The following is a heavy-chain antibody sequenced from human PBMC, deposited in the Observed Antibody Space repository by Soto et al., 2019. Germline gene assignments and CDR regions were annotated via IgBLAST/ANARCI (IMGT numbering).Heavy chain of an antibody. CDR2: IYYSGST. V-gene: IGHV4-59*01. J-gene: IGHJ6*02. D-gene: IGHD5-12*01. CDR3: ARDGSASGYDPYYYYYGMDV. CDR1: GGSISSYY. Sequence: QVQLQESGPGLVKPSETLSLTCTVSGGSISSYYWSWIRQPPGKGLEWIGYIYYSGSTNYNPSLNSRATISVDTSKNQLSLKLSSVTAADTAVYYCARDGSASGYDPYYYYYGMDVWGQGTTVTVSS.